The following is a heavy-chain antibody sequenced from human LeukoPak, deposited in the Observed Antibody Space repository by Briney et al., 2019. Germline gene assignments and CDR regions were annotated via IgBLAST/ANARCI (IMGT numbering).Heavy chain of an antibody. J-gene: IGHJ4*02. D-gene: IGHD5-12*01. CDR3: AKSPYEYYFDY. V-gene: IGHV1-2*02. CDR2: INPNSGDT. CDR1: GYTFTGYY. Sequence: GASVKVSCKASGYTFTGYYMHWVRQAPGQGLEGMGWINPNSGDTNYAQKFQGRVTMTRDTSINIGYMELSRLRTDDTAVYFCAKSPYEYYFDYWGQGTLVTVSS.